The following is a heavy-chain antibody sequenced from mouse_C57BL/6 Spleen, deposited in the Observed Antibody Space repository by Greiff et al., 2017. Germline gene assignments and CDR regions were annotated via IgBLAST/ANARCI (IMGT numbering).Heavy chain of an antibody. Sequence: EVKLMESGGGLVQPGGSLSLSCAASGFTFTDYYMSWVRQPPGKALEWLGFIRNKANGYTTEYSASVKGRFTISRDNSQSILYLQMNALRAEDSATYYCARCLYDYDFGAMDYWGQGTSVTVSS. V-gene: IGHV7-3*01. CDR3: ARCLYDYDFGAMDY. CDR2: IRNKANGYTT. CDR1: GFTFTDYY. J-gene: IGHJ4*01. D-gene: IGHD2-4*01.